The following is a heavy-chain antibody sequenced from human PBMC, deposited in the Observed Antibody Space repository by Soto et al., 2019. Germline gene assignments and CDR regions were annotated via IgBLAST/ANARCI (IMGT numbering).Heavy chain of an antibody. J-gene: IGHJ4*02. CDR2: INHSGST. V-gene: IGHV4-34*01. CDR1: GGSFSGYY. CDR3: ARGTRGYSSGWYDY. D-gene: IGHD6-19*01. Sequence: QVQLQQWGAGLLKPSETLSLTCAVYGGSFSGYYWSWIRQPPGKGLEGIGEINHSGSTNYNPSLKSRVTISVDTSKNQFSLKLSSVTAADTAVYYRARGTRGYSSGWYDYWGQGTLVTVSS.